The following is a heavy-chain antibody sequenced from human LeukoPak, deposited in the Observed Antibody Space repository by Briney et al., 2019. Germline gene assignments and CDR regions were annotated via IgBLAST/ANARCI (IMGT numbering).Heavy chain of an antibody. CDR1: GGTFSSYA. CDR2: IIPIFGTA. V-gene: IGHV1-69*05. J-gene: IGHJ4*02. CDR3: ARDIGSGWYWIGGNY. Sequence: ASVKVSCKASGGTFSSYAISWVRQAPGQGLEWMGRIIPIFGTADYAQKFQGRVTITTDESTSTAHMELSRLKSDDTAVYYCARDIGSGWYWIGGNYWGQGTLVTVSS. D-gene: IGHD6-19*01.